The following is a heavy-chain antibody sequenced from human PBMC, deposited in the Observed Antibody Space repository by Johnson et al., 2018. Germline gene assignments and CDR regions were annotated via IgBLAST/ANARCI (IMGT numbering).Heavy chain of an antibody. D-gene: IGHD1-1*01. J-gene: IGHJ2*01. V-gene: IGHV3-30*18. Sequence: QLVQSGGGVVQPGRSLRLSCAASGFIFSTYGMHWVRQAPGKGLEWVAVISYDESYTYYGDSVKGRFTISRDNSNNTLYLQMNSLRAEDTALYFCAKDTWYNWDDGWYFDLWGRGTLVTVSS. CDR1: GFIFSTYG. CDR2: ISYDESYT. CDR3: AKDTWYNWDDGWYFDL.